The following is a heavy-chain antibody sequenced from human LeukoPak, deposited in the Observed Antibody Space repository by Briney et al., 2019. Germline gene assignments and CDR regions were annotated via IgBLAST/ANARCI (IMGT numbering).Heavy chain of an antibody. J-gene: IGHJ1*01. D-gene: IGHD6-6*01. Sequence: SETLSLTCTVSGGSIRSSYYYWGWIREPPGKELEWIGSIYDSGSTYYNPSLKSRVTISVDTSKNQFSLKLNSVTAADTAVYYCARGGAARLHFQNWGQGTLVTVSS. CDR3: ARGGAARLHFQN. CDR2: IYDSGST. V-gene: IGHV4-39*01. CDR1: GGSIRSSYYY.